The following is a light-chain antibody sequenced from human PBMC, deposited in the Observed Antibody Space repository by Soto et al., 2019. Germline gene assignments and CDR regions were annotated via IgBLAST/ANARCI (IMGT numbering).Light chain of an antibody. J-gene: IGLJ1*01. CDR3: SSFTSRNTYV. CDR1: SSDVGGYTF. CDR2: DVS. Sequence: QSALTQPASVSASPGQSIAISCTGTSSDVGGYTFVSWYQQHPGKAPKLMIYDVSNRPSGISNRFSGSKSGNTASLTISGLQAEDEADDYCSSFTSRNTYVFGTGTKLTVL. V-gene: IGLV2-14*01.